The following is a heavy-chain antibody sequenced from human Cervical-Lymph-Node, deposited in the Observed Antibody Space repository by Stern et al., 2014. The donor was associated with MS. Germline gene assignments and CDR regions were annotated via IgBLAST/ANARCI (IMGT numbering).Heavy chain of an antibody. CDR2: IYYRGGT. Sequence: QLVESGPGLVKPSETLSLTCTVSGGSISSSSYYWGWIRQPPGKGLEWIGNIYYRGGTYYNPSLKSRVTISVDTSRKQFSLKLSSVTAADTAVYYCARHSNLPSSYRMDVWGQGTTVNVSS. J-gene: IGHJ6*01. CDR3: ARHSNLPSSYRMDV. V-gene: IGHV4-39*01. CDR1: GGSISSSSYY. D-gene: IGHD5-18*01.